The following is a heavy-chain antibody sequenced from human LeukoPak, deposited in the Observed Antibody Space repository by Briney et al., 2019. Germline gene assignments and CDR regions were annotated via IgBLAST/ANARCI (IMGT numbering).Heavy chain of an antibody. J-gene: IGHJ4*02. D-gene: IGHD4-17*01. V-gene: IGHV4-59*01. CDR1: GGSINNYY. CDR2: IYYRGST. Sequence: SETLSLTCTVSGGSINNYYWSWIRQPPGKGLEWIGYIYYRGSTNYNPSLKSRVTFSVDTSKNQFSLKLNSVSAADTAVYYCARGGDYGDLRYFDYWGQGTLVTVSS. CDR3: ARGGDYGDLRYFDY.